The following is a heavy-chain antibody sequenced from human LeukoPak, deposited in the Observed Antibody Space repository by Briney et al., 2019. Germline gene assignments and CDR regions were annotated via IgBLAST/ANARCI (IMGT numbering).Heavy chain of an antibody. CDR2: IYYSGST. CDR3: ARFTQWVAAAGTWWWFDP. J-gene: IGHJ5*02. CDR1: GGSISSYY. D-gene: IGHD6-13*01. Sequence: SETLSLTCTVSGGSISSYYWSWIRQPPGKGLEWIGYIYYSGSTNYNPSLKSRVTISVDTSKNQFSLRLSSVTAADTAVYYCARFTQWVAAAGTWWWFDPWGQGTLVTVSS. V-gene: IGHV4-59*01.